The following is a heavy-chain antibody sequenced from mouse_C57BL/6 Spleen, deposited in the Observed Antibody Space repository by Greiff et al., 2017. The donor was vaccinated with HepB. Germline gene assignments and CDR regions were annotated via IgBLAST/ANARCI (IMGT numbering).Heavy chain of an antibody. V-gene: IGHV1-69*01. J-gene: IGHJ2*01. CDR1: GYTFTSYW. D-gene: IGHD3-3*01. CDR3: AREDRDSPYY. CDR2: IDPSDSYT. Sequence: QVQLQQPGAELLMPGASVKLSCKASGYTFTSYWMHWVKQRPGQGLEWIGEIDPSDSYTNYNQKFKGKSTLTVDKSSSTAYMQLSSLTSEDSAVYYCAREDRDSPYYWGQGTTLTVSS.